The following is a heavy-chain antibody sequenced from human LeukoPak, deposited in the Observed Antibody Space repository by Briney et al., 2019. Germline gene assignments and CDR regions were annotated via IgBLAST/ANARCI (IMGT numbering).Heavy chain of an antibody. V-gene: IGHV4-59*01. J-gene: IGHJ4*02. D-gene: IGHD1-26*01. CDR3: ARASGGSYRFDY. CDR1: GGSISSYY. Sequence: PSETLSLTCTVSGGSISSYYWSWIQQPPGKGLEWIGYISYSGSTNYNPSLKSRVTISADTSKNQFSLKLTSVTAADTAVYYCARASGGSYRFDYWGQGTLVTVSS. CDR2: ISYSGST.